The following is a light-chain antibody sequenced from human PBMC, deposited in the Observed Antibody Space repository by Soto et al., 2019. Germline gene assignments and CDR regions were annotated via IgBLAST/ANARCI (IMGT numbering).Light chain of an antibody. V-gene: IGKV1-12*01. CDR2: AAS. J-gene: IGKJ4*01. CDR1: QAVSTW. Sequence: DIQMTQSPSFVSASVGDRVTITCRASQAVSTWLAWYQQKPGDAPKLLIYAASTLQSRVPSRFSGSGSGTDFTLTIRSLQPEDFATYYCQQADSFPRTFGGGTKVEIK. CDR3: QQADSFPRT.